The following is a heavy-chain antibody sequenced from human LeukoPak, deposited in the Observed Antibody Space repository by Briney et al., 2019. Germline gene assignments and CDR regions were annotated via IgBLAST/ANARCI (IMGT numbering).Heavy chain of an antibody. Sequence: GGSLRLSCAASGFTFSHYAMSWVRQAPGKGLEWVSGIGGSGDTTYYADSVKGRFTISRDNSKNTLYLQMNSLRVEDTAVYYCAKDRQQLANLDYWGQGTLVTVSS. V-gene: IGHV3-23*01. CDR1: GFTFSHYA. CDR3: AKDRQQLANLDY. J-gene: IGHJ4*02. CDR2: IGGSGDTT. D-gene: IGHD6-13*01.